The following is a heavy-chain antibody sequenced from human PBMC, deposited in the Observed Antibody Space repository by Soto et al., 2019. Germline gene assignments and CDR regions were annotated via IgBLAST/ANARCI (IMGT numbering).Heavy chain of an antibody. CDR2: IIPILGIA. V-gene: IGHV1-69*02. CDR1: GGTFSSYT. Sequence: QVQLVQSGAEVKKPGSSVKVSCKASGGTFSSYTISWVRQAPGQGLEWMGRIIPILGIANYAQKFQGRVTITADKSTSTAYMELSSLSSEDTAVYYCASDNDAAAGAFDIWGQGTMVTVSS. CDR3: ASDNDAAAGAFDI. J-gene: IGHJ3*02. D-gene: IGHD6-13*01.